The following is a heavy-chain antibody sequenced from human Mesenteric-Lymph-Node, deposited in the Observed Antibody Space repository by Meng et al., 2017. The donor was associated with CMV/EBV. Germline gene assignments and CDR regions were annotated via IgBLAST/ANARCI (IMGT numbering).Heavy chain of an antibody. V-gene: IGHV4-59*01. CDR3: ARETGKFRETYRYDGSGRSDAFDI. D-gene: IGHD3-22*01. J-gene: IGHJ3*02. Sequence: SETLSLTCTVSGGSISTYYWSWVRQPPGKGLEWIGYIYYSGSTNNNPSLKSRVTISVDTSKNQFSLDMSSVTAADTAVYYCARETGKFRETYRYDGSGRSDAFDIWGQGTMVTVSS. CDR1: GGSISTYY. CDR2: IYYSGST.